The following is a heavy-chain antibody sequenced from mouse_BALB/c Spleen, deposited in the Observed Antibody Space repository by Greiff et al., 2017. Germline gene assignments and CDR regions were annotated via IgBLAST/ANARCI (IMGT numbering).Heavy chain of an antibody. CDR3: ARFYRYDGRSAMDY. D-gene: IGHD2-14*01. J-gene: IGHJ4*01. CDR2: ILPGSGST. V-gene: IGHV1-9*01. Sequence: VQGVESGAELMKPGASVKISCKATGYTFSSYWIEWVKQRPGHGLEWIGEILPGSGSTNYNEKFKGKATFTADTSSNTAYMQLSSLTSEDSAVYYCARFYRYDGRSAMDYWGQGTSVTVSS. CDR1: GYTFSSYW.